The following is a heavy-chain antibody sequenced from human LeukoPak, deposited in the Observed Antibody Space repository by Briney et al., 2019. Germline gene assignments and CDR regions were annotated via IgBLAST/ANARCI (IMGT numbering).Heavy chain of an antibody. CDR2: IISIFGTA. CDR3: ARCYFGVHSNTWYGGYFDS. D-gene: IGHD6-13*01. CDR1: GGTFSSYA. J-gene: IGHJ4*02. V-gene: IGHV1-69*13. Sequence: SVKVSCKASGGTFSSYAISWVRQAPGQGLEWMGGIISIFGTANYAQKFQDRVTITADASTSTAYMELSSLRSDDTAVYYCARCYFGVHSNTWYGGYFDSWGQGTLVTVSS.